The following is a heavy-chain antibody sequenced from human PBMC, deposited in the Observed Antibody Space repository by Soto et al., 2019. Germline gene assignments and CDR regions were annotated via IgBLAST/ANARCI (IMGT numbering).Heavy chain of an antibody. CDR3: ARHHYNDSSGYRDY. J-gene: IGHJ4*02. CDR1: AGSISSSSYY. V-gene: IGHV4-39*01. D-gene: IGHD3-22*01. CDR2: IYYSGST. Sequence: PSETLSLTFTVCAGSISSSSYYWGWIRQPPGKGLEWIGSIYYSGSTYYNPSLKSRVTISVDTSKNQFSLKLSSVTAADTAVYDCARHHYNDSSGYRDYWGQGTLVTVSS.